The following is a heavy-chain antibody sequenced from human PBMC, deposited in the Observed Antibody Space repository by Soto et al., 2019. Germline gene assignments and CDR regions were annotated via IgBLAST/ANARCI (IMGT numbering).Heavy chain of an antibody. V-gene: IGHV4-39*07. CDR3: ARGRSGSNRHFDY. CDR1: GGSISSGDYY. Sequence: SETLSLTCTVSGGSISSGDYYWSWIRQPPGKGLEWIGEINHSGSTNYNPSLKSRVTISVDTSKNQFSLKLSSVTAADTAVYYCARGRSGSNRHFDYWGQGTLVTVSS. J-gene: IGHJ4*02. CDR2: INHSGST. D-gene: IGHD5-12*01.